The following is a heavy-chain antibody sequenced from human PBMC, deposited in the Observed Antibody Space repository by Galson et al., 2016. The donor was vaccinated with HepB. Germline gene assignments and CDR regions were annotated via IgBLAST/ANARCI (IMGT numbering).Heavy chain of an antibody. CDR1: GGSFSSYF. CDR2: IYYNENT. Sequence: ETLSLTCTVSGGSFSSYFWNWIRQPPGKGLEWMGYIYYNENTNYNPSLKSRLTLSEDKSKNQFSLRLRSVTAADTAVYYCARAPHLRAGPDYWGQGILVTVSS. D-gene: IGHD6-13*01. V-gene: IGHV4-59*01. CDR3: ARAPHLRAGPDY. J-gene: IGHJ4*02.